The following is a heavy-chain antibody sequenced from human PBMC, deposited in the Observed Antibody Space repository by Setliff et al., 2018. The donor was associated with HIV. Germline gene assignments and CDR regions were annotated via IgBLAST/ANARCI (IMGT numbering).Heavy chain of an antibody. Sequence: GGSLRLSCVASGLPFYNYWMTWLRRAPGRGLEWVANIKQDGSEKYYVDSVKGRFTISRDNAKNSLYLQMNSLRAEDTAMYYCARDWRSGYDLNFDYWGQGTLVTVSS. V-gene: IGHV3-7*01. J-gene: IGHJ4*02. D-gene: IGHD5-12*01. CDR2: IKQDGSEK. CDR1: GLPFYNYW. CDR3: ARDWRSGYDLNFDY.